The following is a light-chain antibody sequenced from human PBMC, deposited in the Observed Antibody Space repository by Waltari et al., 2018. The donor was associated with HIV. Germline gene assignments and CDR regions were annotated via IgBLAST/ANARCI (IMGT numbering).Light chain of an antibody. J-gene: IGKJ1*01. CDR2: DTS. Sequence: EIVLTQSPGTLSLSPGERATLSCRASQSVCSSCLTWYQQKPGQAPRLLIYDTSSRATGIPDRFSGSGSGIDFTLTISRLEPEDFAVYYCQQYGSSPWTFGHGTKVEIK. V-gene: IGKV3-20*01. CDR3: QQYGSSPWT. CDR1: QSVCSSC.